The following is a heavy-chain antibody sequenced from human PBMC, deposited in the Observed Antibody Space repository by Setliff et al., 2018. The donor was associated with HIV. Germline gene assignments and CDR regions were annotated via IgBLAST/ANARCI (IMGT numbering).Heavy chain of an antibody. CDR3: ARARLQGIVTAVGPRDNCLDP. D-gene: IGHD3-9*01. V-gene: IGHV1-18*01. J-gene: IGHJ5*02. CDR2: ISAYTGHT. CDR1: GYSFINYG. Sequence: VASVKVSCKASGYSFINYGISWVRQAPGQGPEWMGWISAYTGHTDYAPRRLGRVTMTTDTSTSTAYMELRSLTSDDTAVYYCARARLQGIVTAVGPRDNCLDPWGQGTRVTVSS.